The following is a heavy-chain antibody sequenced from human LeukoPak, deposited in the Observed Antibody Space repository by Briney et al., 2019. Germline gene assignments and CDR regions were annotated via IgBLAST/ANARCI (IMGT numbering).Heavy chain of an antibody. CDR2: ISGSGGST. D-gene: IGHD2-2*01. Sequence: GGSLRLSCAASGYTFSSYAMSWVRQAPGKGLEWVSAISGSGGSTYYADSVKGRFTISRDNSKNTLYLQMNSLRAEDTAVYYCAKDRARGYCSSTSCYPFAYWGQGTLVTVSS. CDR3: AKDRARGYCSSTSCYPFAY. CDR1: GYTFSSYA. V-gene: IGHV3-23*01. J-gene: IGHJ4*02.